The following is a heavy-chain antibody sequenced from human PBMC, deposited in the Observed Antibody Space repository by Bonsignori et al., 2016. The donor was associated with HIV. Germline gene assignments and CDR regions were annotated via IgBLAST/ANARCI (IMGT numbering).Heavy chain of an antibody. D-gene: IGHD2-21*01. CDR3: ARDWKVVIPTYYFDY. Sequence: WVRQAPGQGLEWMGWINPKSGDTNYAQKFQGRVTMTSDTSINTAYMELTSLRSDDTAVYYCARDWKVVIPTYYFDYWGQGTLVTVSS. J-gene: IGHJ4*02. V-gene: IGHV1-2*02. CDR2: INPKSGDT.